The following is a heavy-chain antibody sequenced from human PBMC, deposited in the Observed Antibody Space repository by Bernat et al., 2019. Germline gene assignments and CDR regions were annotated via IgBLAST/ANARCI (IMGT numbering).Heavy chain of an antibody. J-gene: IGHJ5*02. V-gene: IGHV3-30*18. CDR1: GFTFSSYG. CDR3: AKSGGYCGGGTCYPNWFDP. Sequence: QVQLVESGGGVVQPGRSLRLSCAASGFTFSSYGMHWVRQAPGKGLEWVAVISYDGSNKYYADSVKGRFTISRDNSKNTLYLQMNSLRAEDTALYYCAKSGGYCGGGTCYPNWFDPWGRGTLVT. CDR2: ISYDGSNK. D-gene: IGHD2-15*01.